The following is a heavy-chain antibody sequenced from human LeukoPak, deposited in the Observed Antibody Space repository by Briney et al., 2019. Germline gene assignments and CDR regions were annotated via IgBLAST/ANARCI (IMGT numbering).Heavy chain of an antibody. Sequence: GGSLRLSCVASGFPFSRYGMDWVRQAPGKGLEWVAFIRYDGTNKYYAGSVKGRFTISRDNSKNTLYLQMNSLRAEDTAVYYCAKTTSGWFVDAFDIWGQGTMVTVSS. D-gene: IGHD6-19*01. CDR1: GFPFSRYG. J-gene: IGHJ3*02. V-gene: IGHV3-30*02. CDR3: AKTTSGWFVDAFDI. CDR2: IRYDGTNK.